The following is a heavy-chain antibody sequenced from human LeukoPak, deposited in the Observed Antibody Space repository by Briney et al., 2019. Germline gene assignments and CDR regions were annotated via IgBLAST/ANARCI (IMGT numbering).Heavy chain of an antibody. V-gene: IGHV3-43D*03. CDR3: AKDSIMGDFMDV. Sequence: GGSLRLSCAASGFTFDDYAMHWVRQASGKGLEWVSLISWDGGSTYYADSVKGRFTISRDNSKNSLYLQMNSLRAEDTALYYCAKDSIMGDFMDVWGKGTTVTVSS. J-gene: IGHJ6*04. CDR1: GFTFDDYA. CDR2: ISWDGGST. D-gene: IGHD3-16*01.